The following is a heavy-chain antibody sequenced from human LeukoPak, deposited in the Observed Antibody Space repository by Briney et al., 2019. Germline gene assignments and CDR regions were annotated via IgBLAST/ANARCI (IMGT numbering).Heavy chain of an antibody. Sequence: GGSLRLSCAASGFTFSRYAMSWVRQAPGKGLEWVAVISYDGSNKYYADSVKGRFTISRDNSKNTLYLQMNSLRAEDTAVYYCAKIPFYDSSGYTFDYWGQGTLVTVSS. D-gene: IGHD3-22*01. CDR3: AKIPFYDSSGYTFDY. CDR1: GFTFSRYA. V-gene: IGHV3-30*18. CDR2: ISYDGSNK. J-gene: IGHJ4*02.